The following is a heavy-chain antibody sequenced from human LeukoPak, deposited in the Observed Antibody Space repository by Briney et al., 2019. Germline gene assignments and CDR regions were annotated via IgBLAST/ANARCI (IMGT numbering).Heavy chain of an antibody. D-gene: IGHD2-15*01. V-gene: IGHV4-59*01. CDR1: GGSISSYY. CDR2: IYYSGST. Sequence: SETLSLTCTVSGGSISSYYWSWIRQPPGKGLEWIGYIYYSGSTNYNPSLKSRVTISVDTSRNQFPLKLSSVTAADAAVYYCARYCSGGSCYSGSFDYWGQGTLVTVSS. CDR3: ARYCSGGSCYSGSFDY. J-gene: IGHJ4*02.